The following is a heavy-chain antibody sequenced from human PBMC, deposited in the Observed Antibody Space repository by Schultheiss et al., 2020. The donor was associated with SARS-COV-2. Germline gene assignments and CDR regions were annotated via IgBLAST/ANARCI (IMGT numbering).Heavy chain of an antibody. CDR1: GGSISSSSYY. CDR2: IYYSGST. Sequence: SETLSLTCTVSGGSISSSSYYWGWIRQPPGKGLEWIGYIYYSGSTNYNPSLKSRVTISVDTSKNQFSLKLSSVTAADTAVYFCARAGYTAVPRYWNFDLWGRGTLVTVSS. CDR3: ARAGYTAVPRYWNFDL. J-gene: IGHJ2*01. V-gene: IGHV4-61*05. D-gene: IGHD5-18*01.